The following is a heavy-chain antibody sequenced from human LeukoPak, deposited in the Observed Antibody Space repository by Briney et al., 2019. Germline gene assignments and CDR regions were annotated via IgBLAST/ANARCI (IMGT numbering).Heavy chain of an antibody. CDR1: GGSFSGYY. CDR3: ARGTEKIVAVAGS. CDR2: INHSGST. Sequence: SETLSLTCAVYGGSFSGYYWSWIRQPPGKGLEWIGEINHSGSTNYNPSLKSRVTISLDKSKNQLSLQLSSVTAADTAVYYCARGTEKIVAVAGSWGQGTLVTVSS. D-gene: IGHD6-19*01. V-gene: IGHV4-34*01. J-gene: IGHJ4*02.